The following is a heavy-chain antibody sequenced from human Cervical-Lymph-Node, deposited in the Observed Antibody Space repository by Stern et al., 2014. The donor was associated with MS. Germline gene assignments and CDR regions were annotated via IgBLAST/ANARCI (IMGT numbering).Heavy chain of an antibody. CDR1: GGSISSGDYY. CDR3: ASANCSSTSCPNWFDP. J-gene: IGHJ5*02. Sequence: VQLVESGPGLVQPSQTLSLTCTVSGGSISSGDYYWSWIRQPPGKGLEWIGYIYYSGSTYYNPSLKSRVTISVDTSKNQFSLKLSSVTAADTAVYYCASANCSSTSCPNWFDPWGQGTLVTVSS. CDR2: IYYSGST. V-gene: IGHV4-30-4*01. D-gene: IGHD2-2*01.